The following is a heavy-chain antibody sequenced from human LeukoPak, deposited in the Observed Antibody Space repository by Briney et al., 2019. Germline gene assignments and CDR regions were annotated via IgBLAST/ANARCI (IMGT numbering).Heavy chain of an antibody. J-gene: IGHJ4*02. D-gene: IGHD3-22*01. CDR2: INHSGST. CDR1: GGSFSGYY. V-gene: IGHV4-34*01. CDR3: ARGPPNSSGYPPHY. Sequence: SETLSFTCAVYGGSFSGYYWSWIRQPPGKGLEWIGEINHSGSTNYNPSLKSRVTISVDTSKNQFSLKLSSVTAADTAVYYCARGPPNSSGYPPHYWGQGTLVTVSS.